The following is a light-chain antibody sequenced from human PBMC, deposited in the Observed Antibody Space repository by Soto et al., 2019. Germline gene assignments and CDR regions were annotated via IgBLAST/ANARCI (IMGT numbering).Light chain of an antibody. CDR2: ATS. CDR1: QSIAGY. Sequence: DIQMTQSPSSLSASVGHRVTIACRASQSIAGYLNWYRQKPGKAPELLIYATSNLHSGVTPRFSGSGSGADFNLTISSLQPEDFATYFCQQSFNNPTFGPGTKVDVK. V-gene: IGKV1-39*01. CDR3: QQSFNNPT. J-gene: IGKJ3*01.